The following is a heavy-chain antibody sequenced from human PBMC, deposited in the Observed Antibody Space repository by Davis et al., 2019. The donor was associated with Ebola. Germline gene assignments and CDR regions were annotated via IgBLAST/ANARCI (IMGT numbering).Heavy chain of an antibody. J-gene: IGHJ3*02. D-gene: IGHD2-8*02. CDR2: IYYNGNT. CDR1: GGSVSSYF. V-gene: IGHV4-59*02. CDR3: ARGLYWWKSAFDI. Sequence: MPSETLSLTCSVSGGSVSSYFWTWIRQPPGKGLEWIGYIYYNGNTNYNPSLKSRVTISVDTSKNQFSLKLSSVTAADTAVYYCARGLYWWKSAFDIWGQGTMVTVSS.